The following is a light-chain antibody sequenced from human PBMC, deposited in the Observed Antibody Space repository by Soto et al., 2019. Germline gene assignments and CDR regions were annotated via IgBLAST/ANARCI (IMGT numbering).Light chain of an antibody. CDR2: GAS. CDR3: QQYGSGPRT. V-gene: IGKV3-20*01. CDR1: QSVSSSY. Sequence: EIVLTQSPGTLSLSPGERATLSCRASQSVSSSYLAWYQQKPGQAPRLLIYGASSRATGIPDRFSGSGSGTDFTLTISRLEPEDFAVYYCQQYGSGPRTFGGGTKVDIK. J-gene: IGKJ4*01.